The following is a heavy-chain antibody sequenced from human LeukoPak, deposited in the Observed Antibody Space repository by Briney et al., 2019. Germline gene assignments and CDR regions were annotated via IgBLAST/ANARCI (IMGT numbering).Heavy chain of an antibody. Sequence: AGSLRLSCAASGFTFSSYAMSWVRQAPGKGLEWVAALTGGGGAPYSADSVKGRFTISRDNSKNTLCLQMNSLRAEDTAVYYCAKEIAVAGTPYFDYWGQGTLVSVST. V-gene: IGHV3-23*01. CDR3: AKEIAVAGTPYFDY. CDR1: GFTFSSYA. J-gene: IGHJ4*02. D-gene: IGHD6-19*01. CDR2: LTGGGGAP.